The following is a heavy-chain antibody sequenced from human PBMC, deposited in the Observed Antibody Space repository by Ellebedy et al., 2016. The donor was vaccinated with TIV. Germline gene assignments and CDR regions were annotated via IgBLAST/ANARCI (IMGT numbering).Heavy chain of an antibody. CDR1: GYRFTGYW. CDR3: ARGSWREVSTWFEN. D-gene: IGHD3-16*02. CDR2: IFPGDSDT. J-gene: IGHJ4*02. Sequence: GESLKISCQGSGYRFTGYWIGWVRQMPEKGLEWMGIIFPGDSDTRYSPSFQGPVTIPADKSTATAYLQWTSLKASDSAMYYCARGSWREVSTWFENWGQGNLVTVSS. V-gene: IGHV5-51*01.